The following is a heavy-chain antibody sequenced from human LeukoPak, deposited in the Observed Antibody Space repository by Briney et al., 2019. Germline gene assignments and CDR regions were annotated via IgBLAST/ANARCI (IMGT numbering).Heavy chain of an antibody. Sequence: SETLSLTCTVSGGSFSSSSYYWSWLRQPAGKGLECIGHIYPSGSTNYNPSLKSRVTVSVDTSKNQFSLKLSSVTAADTAVYYCARGMTTVVTWQSDFMPRGGGWFDPWGQGTLVTVSS. J-gene: IGHJ5*02. D-gene: IGHD4-23*01. CDR3: ARGMTTVVTWQSDFMPRGGGWFDP. CDR2: IYPSGST. CDR1: GGSFSSSSYY. V-gene: IGHV4-61*09.